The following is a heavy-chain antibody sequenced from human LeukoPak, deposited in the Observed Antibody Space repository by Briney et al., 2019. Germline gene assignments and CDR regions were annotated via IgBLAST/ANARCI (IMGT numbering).Heavy chain of an antibody. CDR3: ARVEEYYYDSSGYSFDY. CDR2: ISSSSSYI. J-gene: IGHJ4*02. D-gene: IGHD3-22*01. V-gene: IGHV3-21*01. Sequence: GGSLRLSCAASGFTFSSYSMNWVRQAPGKGLEWVSSISSSSSYIYYADSVKGRFTISRDNAKNSLYLQRNSLRAEDTAVYYCARVEEYYYDSSGYSFDYWGQGTLVTVSS. CDR1: GFTFSSYS.